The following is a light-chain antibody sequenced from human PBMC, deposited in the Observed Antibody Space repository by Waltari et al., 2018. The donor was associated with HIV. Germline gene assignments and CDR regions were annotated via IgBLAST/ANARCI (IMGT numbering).Light chain of an antibody. CDR2: KTS. Sequence: DIQMTQSPSSLSASVGDRETITCRASQKIDNWLAWYQHKPGRGPKVLIFKTSTLETGVPPRFSGSASGTEFTLTITSLQPDDVATYYCHQYNSYPLTFGGGTKVEIK. J-gene: IGKJ4*01. CDR3: HQYNSYPLT. CDR1: QKIDNW. V-gene: IGKV1-5*03.